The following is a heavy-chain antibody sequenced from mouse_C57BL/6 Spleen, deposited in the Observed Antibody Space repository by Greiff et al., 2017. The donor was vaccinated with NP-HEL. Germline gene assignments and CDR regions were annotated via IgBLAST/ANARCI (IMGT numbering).Heavy chain of an antibody. J-gene: IGHJ4*01. V-gene: IGHV1-26*01. CDR2: INPNNGGT. Sequence: EVQLQQSGPELVKPGASVKISCKASGYTFTDYYMNWVKQSHGKSLEWIGDINPNNGGTSYNQKFKGKATLTVDKSSSTAYMELRSLTSEDSAVYYCAREITTVVATDYAMDYWGQGTSVTVSS. D-gene: IGHD1-1*01. CDR1: GYTFTDYY. CDR3: AREITTVVATDYAMDY.